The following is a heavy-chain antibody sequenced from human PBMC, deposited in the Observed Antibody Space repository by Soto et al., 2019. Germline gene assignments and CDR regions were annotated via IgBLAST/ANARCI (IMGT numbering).Heavy chain of an antibody. CDR1: GGSISSGGYY. CDR3: ARVTEGGNDDFDI. J-gene: IGHJ3*02. D-gene: IGHD3-16*01. Sequence: SETLSLTCTVSGGSISSGGYYWSWIRQHPGKGLEWIGYIYYSGSTYYNPSLKSRVTISVDTSKNQFSLKLSSVTAADTAVYYCARVTEGGNDDFDIWGQGTTVTVSS. CDR2: IYYSGST. V-gene: IGHV4-31*03.